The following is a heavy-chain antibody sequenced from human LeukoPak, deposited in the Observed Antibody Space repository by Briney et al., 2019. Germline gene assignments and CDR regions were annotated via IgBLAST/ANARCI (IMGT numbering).Heavy chain of an antibody. CDR2: IIPIFGTA. CDR1: GGTFSSYA. V-gene: IGHV1-69*13. CDR3: AREVTRYCSSTSCFNWFDP. D-gene: IGHD2-2*01. Sequence: SVKVSCKASGGTFSSYAISWVRQAPGQGLEWMGGIIPIFGTANYAQKFQGRVTITADESTSTAYMELGSLRSEDTAVYYCAREVTRYCSSTSCFNWFDPWGQGTLVTVSS. J-gene: IGHJ5*02.